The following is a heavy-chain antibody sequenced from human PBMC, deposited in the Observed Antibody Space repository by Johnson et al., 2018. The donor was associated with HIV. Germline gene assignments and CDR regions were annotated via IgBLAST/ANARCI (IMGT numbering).Heavy chain of an antibody. CDR1: GFTFSSYA. V-gene: IGHV3-30-3*01. CDR2: ISYDGSNK. J-gene: IGHJ3*02. Sequence: QVQLVESGGGVVRPGGSLRLSCSTSGFTFSSYAMHWVRQAPGKGLEWVAVISYDGSNKYYADSVKGRFPISRDNSKNTLYLQMNSLRAEDTAVYYCARVGQAGGAFDIWGQGTMVTVSS. CDR3: ARVGQAGGAFDI.